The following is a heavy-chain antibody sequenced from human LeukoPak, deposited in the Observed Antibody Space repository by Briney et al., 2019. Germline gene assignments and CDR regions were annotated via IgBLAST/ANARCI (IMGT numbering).Heavy chain of an antibody. CDR3: TREGREYDILTGYYKGTYDFDY. D-gene: IGHD3-9*01. J-gene: IGHJ4*02. CDR2: IRRKAYGGTT. V-gene: IGHV3-49*04. CDR1: GFTFGAYA. Sequence: GSLRLSCTASGFTFGAYAMSWVRQAPGKGLEWVGFIRRKAYGGTTEYAASVKGRFTISRDDSKSNAYLQMNSLKTEDTAVYYCTREGREYDILTGYYKGTYDFDYWGQGTLVTVSS.